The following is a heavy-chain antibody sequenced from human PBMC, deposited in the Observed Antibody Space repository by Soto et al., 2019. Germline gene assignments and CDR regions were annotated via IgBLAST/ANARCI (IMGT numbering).Heavy chain of an antibody. J-gene: IGHJ6*02. D-gene: IGHD3-16*01. CDR3: ARHNGPLYVGYYYDMDV. Sequence: SETLSLTCAVYGGSFSGYYWGWIRQPPGKGLEWIGSIYYSGYTCYNPSLKSRVTISVDTSKNQFSLKLSSVTAADTAVYYCARHNGPLYVGYYYDMDVWGQGTTVTVSS. CDR1: GGSFSGYY. V-gene: IGHV4-39*01. CDR2: IYYSGYT.